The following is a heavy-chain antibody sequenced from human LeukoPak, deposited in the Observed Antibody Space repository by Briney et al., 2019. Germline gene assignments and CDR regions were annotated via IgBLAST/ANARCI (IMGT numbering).Heavy chain of an antibody. CDR1: GYTFTSYG. V-gene: IGHV1-18*01. CDR3: ARPTYYYDSSGYPALDAFDI. Sequence: ASVKVSCKASGYTFTSYGISWVRQAPGQGLEWMGWISAYNGNTNYGQKLQGRVTMTTDTSTSTAYMELRSLRSDDTAVYYCARPTYYYDSSGYPALDAFDIWGQGTMVTVSS. D-gene: IGHD3-22*01. CDR2: ISAYNGNT. J-gene: IGHJ3*02.